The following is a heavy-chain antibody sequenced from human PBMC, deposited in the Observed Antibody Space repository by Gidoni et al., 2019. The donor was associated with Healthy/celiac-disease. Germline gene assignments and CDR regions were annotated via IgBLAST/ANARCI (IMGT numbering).Heavy chain of an antibody. D-gene: IGHD4-17*01. V-gene: IGHV1-24*01. CDR3: ATGSPYQDYGDLKN. CDR2: FDPEDGET. Sequence: QVQLVQSGAEVTTPGASVKVSCKVSGYTLTELSMHWGRQAPGKGLEWMGGFDPEDGETIYAQKFQGRVTMTEDTSTDTAYMELSSLRSEDTAVYYCATGSPYQDYGDLKNWGQGTLVTVSS. CDR1: GYTLTELS. J-gene: IGHJ4*02.